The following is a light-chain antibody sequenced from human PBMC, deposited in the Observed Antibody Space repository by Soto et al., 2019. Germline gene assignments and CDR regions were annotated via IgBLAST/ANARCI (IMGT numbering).Light chain of an antibody. V-gene: IGLV2-14*03. CDR1: SSDVGGFDH. CDR3: NSFKTTTTHV. CDR2: DVS. J-gene: IGLJ1*01. Sequence: QSVLAQPASVSGSPGQSITISCTGASSDVGGFDHVSWYQQHPGKVPRLLIYDVSSRPSGVSDRFSGSKSGNTASLTISGLQAEYEADSYCNSFKTTTTHVFGLATEVT.